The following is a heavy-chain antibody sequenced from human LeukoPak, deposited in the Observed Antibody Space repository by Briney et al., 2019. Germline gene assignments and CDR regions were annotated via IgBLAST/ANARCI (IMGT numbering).Heavy chain of an antibody. D-gene: IGHD5-24*01. V-gene: IGHV3-48*03. CDR1: GFTFSSYE. Sequence: GGSLRLSCAASGFTFSSYEMNWVRQAPGKGLEWVSYISSSGSTTYYADSVKGRFTTSRDNSKNTLYLQMSSLRAEDTAVYYCAKALEMATISSDHWGQGTLVTVSS. J-gene: IGHJ4*02. CDR3: AKALEMATISSDH. CDR2: ISSSGSTT.